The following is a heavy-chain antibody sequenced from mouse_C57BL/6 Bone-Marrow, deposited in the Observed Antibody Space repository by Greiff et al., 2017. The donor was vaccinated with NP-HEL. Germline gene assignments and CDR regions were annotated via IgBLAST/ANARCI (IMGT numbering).Heavy chain of an antibody. V-gene: IGHV1-82*01. CDR2: IYPGDGDT. CDR1: GYAFSSSW. Sequence: QVQLQQSGPELVKPGASVKISCKASGYAFSSSWMNWVKQRPGKGLEWIGRIYPGDGDTNYNGKFKGKATLTAHKSSSTAYMQLSSLTSEDSAVYFCARGENYYGSSYYAMDYWGQGTSVTVSS. D-gene: IGHD1-1*01. J-gene: IGHJ4*01. CDR3: ARGENYYGSSYYAMDY.